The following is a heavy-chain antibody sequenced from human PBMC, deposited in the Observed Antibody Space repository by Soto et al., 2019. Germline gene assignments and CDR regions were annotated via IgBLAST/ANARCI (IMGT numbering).Heavy chain of an antibody. CDR1: GFTFSSYA. CDR3: EKDHYYDSSGMTRTGWSNY. V-gene: IGHV3-23*01. CDR2: ISGSGGST. J-gene: IGHJ4*02. Sequence: EVQLLESGGGLVQPGGSLRLSCAASGFTFSSYAMSWVRQAPGKGLEWVSAISGSGGSTYYADSVKGRFTISRANSKNKMYLQSNSLREEDTAVYYCEKDHYYDSSGMTRTGWSNYWGQGTLVTVSS. D-gene: IGHD3-22*01.